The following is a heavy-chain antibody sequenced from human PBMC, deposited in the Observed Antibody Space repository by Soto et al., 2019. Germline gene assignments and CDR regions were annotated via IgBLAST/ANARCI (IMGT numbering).Heavy chain of an antibody. J-gene: IGHJ3*01. CDR3: ARSQVETIMVVGALDAVDV. V-gene: IGHV4-30-2*01. Sequence: QLQLQESGTGLVKPSQTLSLTCAVSGGSINNGGYSWSWIRQPPGKGLEWIGYIYHSESTYYSPALKSLVTILLDKPKNLVALKLSSVTPAATAAYYCARSQVETIMVVGALDAVDVWCPGTIVTVSS. CDR2: IYHSEST. D-gene: IGHD5-18*01. CDR1: GGSINNGGYS.